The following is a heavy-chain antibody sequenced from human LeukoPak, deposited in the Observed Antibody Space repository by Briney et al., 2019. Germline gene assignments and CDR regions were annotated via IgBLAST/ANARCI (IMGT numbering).Heavy chain of an antibody. Sequence: PGGSLRLSCAASGFMLSSYWMSWVRQAPGKGLEWVANIKQDGSEKYYVDSVKGRFTISRDNAKNSLFLQMNRLRAEDTAVYYCAVVGATTSLDYWGQGTLVTVSS. V-gene: IGHV3-7*01. CDR1: GFMLSSYW. CDR3: AVVGATTSLDY. J-gene: IGHJ4*02. CDR2: IKQDGSEK. D-gene: IGHD1-26*01.